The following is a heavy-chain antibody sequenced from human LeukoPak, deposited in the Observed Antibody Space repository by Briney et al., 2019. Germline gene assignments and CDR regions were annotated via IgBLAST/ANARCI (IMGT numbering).Heavy chain of an antibody. V-gene: IGHV3-21*01. D-gene: IGHD6-13*01. Sequence: PGGSLRLSCAASGFTFSSYSMNWVRQAPGKGLEWVSSISSSSSYIYYADSVKGRFTISRDNAKNLLYLQMNSLRAEDTAVYYCARDWGQLVPSAFGIWGQGTMVTVSS. CDR2: ISSSSSYI. J-gene: IGHJ3*02. CDR1: GFTFSSYS. CDR3: ARDWGQLVPSAFGI.